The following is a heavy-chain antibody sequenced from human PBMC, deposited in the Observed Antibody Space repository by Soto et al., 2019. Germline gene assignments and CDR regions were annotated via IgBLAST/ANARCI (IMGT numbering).Heavy chain of an antibody. D-gene: IGHD1-7*01. CDR3: VKAPELYGPLDY. Sequence: SETLSLTCNVSGDSISSSNYHWGWIRQPPGKGLVWIGTIYYNGNTYYNPSLKSRVTISVDTSKNQFSLKLSSVTAADTAVYYCVKAPELYGPLDYWGQGALVTSPQ. CDR2: IYYNGNT. J-gene: IGHJ4*02. CDR1: GDSISSSNYH. V-gene: IGHV4-39*01.